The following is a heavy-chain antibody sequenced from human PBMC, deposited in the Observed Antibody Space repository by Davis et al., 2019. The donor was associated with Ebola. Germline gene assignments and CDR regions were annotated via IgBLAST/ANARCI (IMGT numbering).Heavy chain of an antibody. CDR2: IRSKANSYAT. Sequence: GASLKISCAASGFTFSGSAMPWVRPASGKGLEWVGRIRSKANSYATAHAASVKGRFTISRDDSKNTAYLQMNSLRAEDTAVYYCARDIGAGLTGYYDNWFDPWGQGTLVTVSS. J-gene: IGHJ5*02. D-gene: IGHD3-9*01. CDR1: GFTFSGSA. V-gene: IGHV3-73*01. CDR3: ARDIGAGLTGYYDNWFDP.